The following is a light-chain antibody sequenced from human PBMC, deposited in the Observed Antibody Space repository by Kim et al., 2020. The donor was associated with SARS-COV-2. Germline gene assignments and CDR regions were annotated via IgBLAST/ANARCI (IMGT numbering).Light chain of an antibody. Sequence: SVALGQTARITCGGNNIGSKNVHWYQQKPGQAPVLVIYRDSNRPSGIPERFSGSNSGNTATLTISRAQAGDEADYYCQVWDSNTGVFGAGTKVTVL. V-gene: IGLV3-9*01. CDR3: QVWDSNTGV. CDR1: NIGSKN. CDR2: RDS. J-gene: IGLJ1*01.